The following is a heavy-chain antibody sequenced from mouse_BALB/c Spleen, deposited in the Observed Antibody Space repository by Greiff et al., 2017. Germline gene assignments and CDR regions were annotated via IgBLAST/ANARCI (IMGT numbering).Heavy chain of an antibody. CDR1: GYTFTSYW. CDR3: ARGPYYGSSYGYAMDY. D-gene: IGHD1-1*01. V-gene: IGHV1-7*01. Sequence: VQLQQSGAELAKPGASVKMSCKASGYTFTSYWMHWVKQRPGQGLEWIGYINPSTGYTEYNQKFKDKATLTADKSSSTAYMQLSSLTSEDSGVYYCARGPYYGSSYGYAMDYWGQGTSVTVSS. CDR2: INPSTGYT. J-gene: IGHJ4*01.